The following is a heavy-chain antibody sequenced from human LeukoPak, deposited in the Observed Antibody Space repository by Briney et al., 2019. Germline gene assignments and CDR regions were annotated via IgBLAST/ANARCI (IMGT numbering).Heavy chain of an antibody. CDR2: ISSSGSTI. V-gene: IGHV3-48*03. CDR1: GFTFSSYE. D-gene: IGHD3-9*01. J-gene: IGHJ4*02. Sequence: PGGSLRLSCAASGFTFSSYEMNWVRQAPGKGLEWVSYISSSGSTIYYADSMKGRFTISRDNAKNSLYLQMNSLRAEDTAVYYCARGSLRYFDWTYYFDYLGQGTLVTVSS. CDR3: ARGSLRYFDWTYYFDY.